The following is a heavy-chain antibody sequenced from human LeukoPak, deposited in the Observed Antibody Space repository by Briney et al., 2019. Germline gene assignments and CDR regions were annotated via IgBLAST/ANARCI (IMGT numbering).Heavy chain of an antibody. CDR2: IKQDGSDK. V-gene: IGHV3-7*01. J-gene: IGHJ3*02. CDR3: ARWDIDLRDAFDI. D-gene: IGHD5-12*01. CDR1: GLTFRNYW. Sequence: GGSLRLSCAASGLTFRNYWMSWVRQAPGKGLERVANIKQDGSDKFYVDSVNGRFTNSRDNAKNSLYLQMNTLRAEDTAVYYCARWDIDLRDAFDIWGQGTMVTVSS.